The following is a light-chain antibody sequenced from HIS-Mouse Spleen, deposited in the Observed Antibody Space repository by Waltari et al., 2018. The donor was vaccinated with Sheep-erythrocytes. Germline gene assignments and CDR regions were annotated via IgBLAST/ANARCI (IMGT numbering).Light chain of an antibody. CDR3: CSYAGSYNHV. Sequence: QSALTQSRSVSGSPGQSVTISCTGTSIDVCGYNFVSWYQQHPGKAPKLMIYDVSKRPSGVPDRFSGSKSGNTASLTISGLQAEDEADYYCCSYAGSYNHVFATGTKVTVL. V-gene: IGLV2-11*01. CDR2: DVS. CDR1: SIDVCGYNF. J-gene: IGLJ1*01.